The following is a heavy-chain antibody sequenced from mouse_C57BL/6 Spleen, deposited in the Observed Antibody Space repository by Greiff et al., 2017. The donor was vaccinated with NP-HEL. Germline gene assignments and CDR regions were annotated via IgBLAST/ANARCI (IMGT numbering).Heavy chain of an antibody. CDR3: ARRDYDGEFAY. CDR2: IYPGDGDT. D-gene: IGHD2-3*01. J-gene: IGHJ3*01. Sequence: QVQLQQSGAELVKPGASVKIPCKASGYAFSSYWMNWVKQRPGKGLEWIGQIYPGDGDTNYNGKFKGKATLTADKSSSTAYMQLSSLTSEDSAVYFCARRDYDGEFAYWGQGTLVTVSA. V-gene: IGHV1-80*01. CDR1: GYAFSSYW.